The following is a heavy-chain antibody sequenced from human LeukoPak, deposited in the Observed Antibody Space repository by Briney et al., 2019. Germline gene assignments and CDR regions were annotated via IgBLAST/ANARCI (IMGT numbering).Heavy chain of an antibody. D-gene: IGHD3-10*01. J-gene: IGHJ4*02. Sequence: GGSLRLSCAASGFTFSSYGMHWVRQAPGKGLEWVAFIRYDGSNKYYAGSVKGRFTISRDNSKNTLYLQMNSLRAEDTAVYYCAKDRGDSLDYWGQGTLVTVSS. CDR2: IRYDGSNK. CDR3: AKDRGDSLDY. V-gene: IGHV3-30*02. CDR1: GFTFSSYG.